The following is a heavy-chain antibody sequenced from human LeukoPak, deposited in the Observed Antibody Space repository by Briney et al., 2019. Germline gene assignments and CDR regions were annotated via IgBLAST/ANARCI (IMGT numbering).Heavy chain of an antibody. V-gene: IGHV4-34*01. CDR2: INHSGST. Sequence: SETLSLTCAVYGGSFSGYYWSWIRQPPGKGLEWIGEINHSGSTNYNPSLKSRVTISVDTSKNQFSPKLSSVTAADTAVYYCASSPNDYSNYWGQGTLVTVSS. J-gene: IGHJ4*02. CDR3: ASSPNDYSNY. D-gene: IGHD4-11*01. CDR1: GGSFSGYY.